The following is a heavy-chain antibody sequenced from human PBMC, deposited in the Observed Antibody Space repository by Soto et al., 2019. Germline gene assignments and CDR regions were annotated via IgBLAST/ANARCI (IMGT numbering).Heavy chain of an antibody. J-gene: IGHJ4*02. CDR2: ISGSGNTI. CDR3: ARASFSSSWFFDY. D-gene: IGHD6-13*01. CDR1: GFTFSSYE. Sequence: GGSMTLSCAASGFTFSSYEMNWVRQAPEKGLEWVSYISGSGNTIYYADSVKGRFTISRDNAKHSLYLQTNSLRAEDTAVYYCARASFSSSWFFDYWGQGTLVTVYS. V-gene: IGHV3-48*03.